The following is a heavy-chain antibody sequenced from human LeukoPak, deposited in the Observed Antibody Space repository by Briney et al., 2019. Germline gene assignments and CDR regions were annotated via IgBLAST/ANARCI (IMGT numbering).Heavy chain of an antibody. D-gene: IGHD3-9*01. CDR2: ISYDGSNK. J-gene: IGHJ4*02. Sequence: GGSLRLSCAASGFTFSSYAMHWVRQAPGKGLEWVAVISYDGSNKYYADSVKGRFTISRDNSKNTLYLQMNSLRAEDTAVYYCARDHGTGYYDFDYWGQGTLVTVSS. CDR1: GFTFSSYA. V-gene: IGHV3-30*04. CDR3: ARDHGTGYYDFDY.